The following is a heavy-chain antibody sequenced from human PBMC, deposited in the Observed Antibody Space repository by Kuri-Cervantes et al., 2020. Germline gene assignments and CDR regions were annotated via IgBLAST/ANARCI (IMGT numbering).Heavy chain of an antibody. Sequence: GESLKISCQASGYSFTSYWIGWVRQMPGKGLEWMGIIYPGDSDTRYSPSFQGQVTISADKSISTAYLQWSSLKASDTAMYYCARPSAGDYYGSGMDYWGQGTLVTVSS. CDR2: IYPGDSDT. J-gene: IGHJ4*02. V-gene: IGHV5-51*01. CDR3: ARPSAGDYYGSGMDY. D-gene: IGHD3-10*01. CDR1: GYSFTSYW.